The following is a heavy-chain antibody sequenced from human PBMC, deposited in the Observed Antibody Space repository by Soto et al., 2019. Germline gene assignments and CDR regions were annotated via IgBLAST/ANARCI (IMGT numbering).Heavy chain of an antibody. Sequence: QVQLQQWGAGLLKPSETLSLTCAVYGGSFSGYYWSWIRQPPGKGLEWIGEINHSGSTNYNPSLRSGITLSVETSKNLCALELGSVAAADTAVYYGARPALRYCSCGICYSGLDYWGQGTLVTVSS. CDR2: INHSGST. V-gene: IGHV4-34*01. CDR1: GGSFSGYY. J-gene: IGHJ4*02. CDR3: ARPALRYCSCGICYSGLDY. D-gene: IGHD2-15*01.